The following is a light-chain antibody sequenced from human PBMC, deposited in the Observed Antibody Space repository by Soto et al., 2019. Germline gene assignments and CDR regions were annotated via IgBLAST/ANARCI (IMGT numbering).Light chain of an antibody. V-gene: IGKV3-20*01. CDR2: DAS. J-gene: IGKJ5*01. Sequence: EIVLTQSPVTLSLYPGERATLSCRASQSIASHLAWYQQKPGQPPRLLIHDASSRATGIPARFSGSGSGTEFTLTIRRLEPEDAAVYFCQQYGSSPITFGQGTRLEI. CDR1: QSIASH. CDR3: QQYGSSPIT.